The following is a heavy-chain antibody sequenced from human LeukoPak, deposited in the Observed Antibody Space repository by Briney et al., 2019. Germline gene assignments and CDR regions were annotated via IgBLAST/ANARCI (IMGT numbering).Heavy chain of an antibody. CDR3: ARHGSYDPFDY. CDR2: FSYSGST. J-gene: IGHJ4*02. CDR1: GASNSSSTYY. D-gene: IGHD3-3*01. Sequence: SETLSLTCTVSGASNSSSTYYGGWIRQPPGKGLEWIGSFSYSGSTYYNPSLKSRVTISVDTSKNQFSLKFSSVSNAEAAVYYFARHGSYDPFDYWGQGTLVTVSS. V-gene: IGHV4-39*01.